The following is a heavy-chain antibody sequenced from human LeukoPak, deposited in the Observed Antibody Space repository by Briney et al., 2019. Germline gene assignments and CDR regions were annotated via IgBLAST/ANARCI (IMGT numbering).Heavy chain of an antibody. CDR2: IPYDGNNK. D-gene: IGHD3-10*01. Sequence: GGSLRLSCAASGFAFSRHGIHWIRQAPGKGLEWVAFIPYDGNNKFYADSVKGRFTISRDNSKNTLYLQMNSLRAEDTSVYYCAKGVGGSANYYYMDVWGKGTTVTVSS. CDR3: AKGVGGSANYYYMDV. J-gene: IGHJ6*03. CDR1: GFAFSRHG. V-gene: IGHV3-30*02.